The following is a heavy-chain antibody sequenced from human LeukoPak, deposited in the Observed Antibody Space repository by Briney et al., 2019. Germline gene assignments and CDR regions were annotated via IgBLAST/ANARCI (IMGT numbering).Heavy chain of an antibody. V-gene: IGHV3-30*02. D-gene: IGHD3-10*01. CDR3: AKPPMVRGGNYYYYMDV. J-gene: IGHJ6*03. CDR2: IRSDGSNK. CDR1: GFTFSSYG. Sequence: PGGSLRLSCAASGFTFSSYGMHWVRQAPGKGLEWMAFIRSDGSNKYYADSVKGRFTISRDNSKNTLYLQMNSLRAEDTAVYYCAKPPMVRGGNYYYYMDVWGKGTTVTISS.